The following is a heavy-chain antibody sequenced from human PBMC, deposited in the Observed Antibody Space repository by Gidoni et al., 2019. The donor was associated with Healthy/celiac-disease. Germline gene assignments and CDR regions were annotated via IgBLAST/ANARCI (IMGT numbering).Heavy chain of an antibody. V-gene: IGHV4-61*08. D-gene: IGHD3-3*01. CDR1: GGSVTSGGYY. CDR3: ARLGGFFGVVNPWFDP. J-gene: IGHJ5*02. Sequence: QVQLQESGPGLVKPSETLSLACTIYGGSVTSGGYYWSWIRQPPGKGLEWIGYVYYSGSTNYNPSLKSRVTISVDTSKNQFSLKLSSVTAADTAVYYCARLGGFFGVVNPWFDPWGQGTLVTVSS. CDR2: VYYSGST.